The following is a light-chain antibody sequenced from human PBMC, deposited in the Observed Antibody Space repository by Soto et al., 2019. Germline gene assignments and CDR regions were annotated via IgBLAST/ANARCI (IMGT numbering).Light chain of an antibody. CDR3: QQYNNWPPWT. CDR1: QSVSSN. CDR2: GAP. Sequence: EIVLTQSPGTLSLSPGERATLSCRASQSVSSNLAWYQQKPGQAPRLLIYGAPTRATGIPARFSGSGSGTELTLTISSLQSEDFAVYYCQQYNNWPPWTFGQGTKVDIK. J-gene: IGKJ1*01. V-gene: IGKV3D-15*01.